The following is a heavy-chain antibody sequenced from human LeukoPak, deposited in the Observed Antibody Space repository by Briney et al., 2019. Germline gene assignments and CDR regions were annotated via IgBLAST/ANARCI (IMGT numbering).Heavy chain of an antibody. Sequence: GGSLRLSCVASGFTFSSFAMQWVRQAPGKGLEWVAAIYYDGSNYADSVKGRFTISRDNAKNSLYLQMNSLRAEDTAVYYCARGKGYVDTAMVASLDYWGQGTLVTVSS. V-gene: IGHV3-30*12. CDR2: IYYDGS. D-gene: IGHD5-18*01. J-gene: IGHJ4*02. CDR3: ARGKGYVDTAMVASLDY. CDR1: GFTFSSFA.